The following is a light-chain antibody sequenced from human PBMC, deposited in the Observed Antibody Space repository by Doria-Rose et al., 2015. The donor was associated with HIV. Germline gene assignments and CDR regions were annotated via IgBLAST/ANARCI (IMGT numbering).Light chain of an antibody. CDR2: AAS. CDR1: QDITND. J-gene: IGKJ1*01. V-gene: IGKV1-17*01. Sequence: SVGDRVTITCRASQDITNDLGWYQQKPGKAPKRLIFAASTLQSGVPSRFSGSGSRTEFTLTINTLQPEDFATYYCLQHNTYPRTFGQGTKVEIK. CDR3: LQHNTYPRT.